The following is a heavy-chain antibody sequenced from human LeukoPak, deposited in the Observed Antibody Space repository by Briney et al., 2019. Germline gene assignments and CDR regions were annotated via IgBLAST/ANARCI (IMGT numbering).Heavy chain of an antibody. D-gene: IGHD3-10*01. CDR3: ARDGMVRGVIIWDAFDI. V-gene: IGHV3-48*02. CDR1: GFTFSSYS. CDR2: ISSSSSTI. Sequence: GGSLRLSCAASGFTFSSYSMNWVRQAPGKGLEWASYISSSSSTIYYADSVKGRFTISRDNAKNSLYLQMNSLRDEDTAVYYCARDGMVRGVIIWDAFDIWGQGTMVTVSS. J-gene: IGHJ3*02.